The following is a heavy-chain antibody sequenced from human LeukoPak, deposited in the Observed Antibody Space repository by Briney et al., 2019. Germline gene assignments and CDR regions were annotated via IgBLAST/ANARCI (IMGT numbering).Heavy chain of an antibody. D-gene: IGHD4-17*01. J-gene: IGHJ6*02. CDR2: IIPIFGTA. Sequence: ASVKVSCKASGGTFSSYAISWVRQAPGQGLEWMGGIIPIFGTANYAQKFRGRVTITADESTSTAYMELSSLRSEDTAVYYCATVGAQNPYGDPTRYYYYGMDVWGQGTTVTVSS. CDR1: GGTFSSYA. V-gene: IGHV1-69*13. CDR3: ATVGAQNPYGDPTRYYYYGMDV.